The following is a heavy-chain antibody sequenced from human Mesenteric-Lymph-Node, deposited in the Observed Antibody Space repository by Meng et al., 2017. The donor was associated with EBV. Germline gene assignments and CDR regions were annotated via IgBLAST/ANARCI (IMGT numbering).Heavy chain of an antibody. D-gene: IGHD6-19*01. J-gene: IGHJ4*02. CDR2: NYPRGST. V-gene: IGHV4-4*01. Sequence: GSIHTINCVSWVRRPPGKGLEWIGENYPRGSTNYNTSLTSCITISVDESKNEFSQSLTSVTASDTAVYFCARVNEGQWLVRGAFDYWGQGTLVTVSS. CDR1: GSIHTINC. CDR3: ARVNEGQWLVRGAFDY.